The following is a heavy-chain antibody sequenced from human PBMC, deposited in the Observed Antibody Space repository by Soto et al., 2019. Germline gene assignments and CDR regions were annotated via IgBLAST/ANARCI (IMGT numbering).Heavy chain of an antibody. V-gene: IGHV3-48*01. Sequence: GGSLRLSCAASGFTFSSYSMNWVRQAPGKGLEWVSYISSSSSTIYYADSVKGRFTISRDNAKNSLYLQMNSLRAEDTAVYYCATPPTRDRTDDIVATILWFDYWGQGTLVTVSS. CDR3: ATPPTRDRTDDIVATILWFDY. J-gene: IGHJ4*02. D-gene: IGHD5-12*01. CDR1: GFTFSSYS. CDR2: ISSSSSTI.